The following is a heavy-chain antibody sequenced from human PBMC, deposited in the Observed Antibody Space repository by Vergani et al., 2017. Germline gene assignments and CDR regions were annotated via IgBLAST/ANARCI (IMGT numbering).Heavy chain of an antibody. CDR2: IIPVLGKT. CDR3: AGDPRGYGGDPEDYYYGMDV. V-gene: IGHV1-69*08. Sequence: QVQLVQSGAEVKKPGSSVKVSCKASGATFRSNTISWVRQVPGQGLEWMGRIIPVLGKTKYEQDFQGRLTITADTSTSTAYMELTSLRSQDTAVYYCAGDPRGYGGDPEDYYYGMDVWGQGTTVTVSS. J-gene: IGHJ6*02. D-gene: IGHD2-21*02. CDR1: GATFRSNT.